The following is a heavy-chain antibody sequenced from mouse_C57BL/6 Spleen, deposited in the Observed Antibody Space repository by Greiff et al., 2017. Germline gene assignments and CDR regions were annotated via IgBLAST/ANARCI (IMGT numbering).Heavy chain of an antibody. V-gene: IGHV5-9-1*02. CDR3: TREAPWGLFDV. Sequence: DVMLVESGEGLVKPGGSLKLSCAASGFTFSSYAMSWVRQTPEKRLEWVAYISSGGDSIYYADTVKGRFTISRDNARNTLYLQMSSLKSEDTAMYYCTREAPWGLFDVWGTGTTVTVSS. CDR1: GFTFSSYA. J-gene: IGHJ1*03. CDR2: ISSGGDSI.